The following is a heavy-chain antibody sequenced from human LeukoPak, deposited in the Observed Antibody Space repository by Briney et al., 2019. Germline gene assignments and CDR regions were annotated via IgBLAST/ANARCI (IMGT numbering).Heavy chain of an antibody. CDR1: GYSISSGYY. V-gene: IGHV4-38-2*02. CDR2: IYHSGST. Sequence: SETLSLTCTVSGYSISSGYYWGWIRPPPGKGLEWIGSIYHSGSTYYNPSLKSRVTISVDTSKNQFSLKLSSVTAADTAVYYCARNGLGYCSSTSCYYYYYYYMDVWGKGTTVTVSS. CDR3: ARNGLGYCSSTSCYYYYYYYMDV. J-gene: IGHJ6*03. D-gene: IGHD2-2*01.